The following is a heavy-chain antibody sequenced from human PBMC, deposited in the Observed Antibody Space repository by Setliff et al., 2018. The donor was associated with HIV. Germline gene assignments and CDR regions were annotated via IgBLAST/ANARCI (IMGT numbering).Heavy chain of an antibody. CDR3: ARVNYDFWSGYFSWYYHYMDV. D-gene: IGHD3-3*01. J-gene: IGHJ6*03. Sequence: PGGSLRLSCVTSGFTFTDYAMTWVRQAPGEGLQYVSALSGSGGITYYADSVKGRFTLFRDTSKDTLYLQMISLRADDTAVYYCARVNYDFWSGYFSWYYHYMDVWGKGTTVTVSS. V-gene: IGHV3-23*01. CDR2: LSGSGGIT. CDR1: GFTFTDYA.